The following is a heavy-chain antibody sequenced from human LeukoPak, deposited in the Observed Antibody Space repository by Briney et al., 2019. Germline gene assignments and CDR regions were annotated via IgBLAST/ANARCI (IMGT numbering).Heavy chain of an antibody. CDR2: INPNSGGT. Sequence: GASVKVSCKASGYTFTGYYMHWVRQTPGQGLEWMGWINPNSGGTNYAQKFQGRVTMTRDTSISTAYMGRSRLRSDDTAVYYCARDETYYDYVWGSYRPYYFDYWGQGTLVTVSS. D-gene: IGHD3-16*02. CDR3: ARDETYYDYVWGSYRPYYFDY. J-gene: IGHJ4*02. CDR1: GYTFTGYY. V-gene: IGHV1-2*02.